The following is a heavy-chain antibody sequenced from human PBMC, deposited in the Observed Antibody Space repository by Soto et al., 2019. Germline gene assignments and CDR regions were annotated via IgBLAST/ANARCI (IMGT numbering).Heavy chain of an antibody. Sequence: AASVKVSCKASGGTFSSYAISWVRQAPGQGLEWMGGIIPIFGTANYAQKFQGRVTITADESTSTAYMELSSLRSEDTAVYYCARVGYSGYGTVISFDPWGQGTLVTVSS. D-gene: IGHD5-12*01. CDR1: GGTFSSYA. J-gene: IGHJ5*02. CDR2: IIPIFGTA. CDR3: ARVGYSGYGTVISFDP. V-gene: IGHV1-69*13.